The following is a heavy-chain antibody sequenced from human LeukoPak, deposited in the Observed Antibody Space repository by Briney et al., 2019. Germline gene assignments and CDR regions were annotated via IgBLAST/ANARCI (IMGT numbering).Heavy chain of an antibody. CDR1: GFTFSSYG. J-gene: IGHJ4*02. Sequence: GRSLRLSCAASGFTFSSYGMHWVRQAPGKGLEWVAVISYDGSNKYYADSVKGRFTISRDNSKNTLYLQMNSLRAEDTAVYYCAKGPYGLRYFDWLMKHWGQGTLVTVSS. CDR3: AKGPYGLRYFDWLMKH. CDR2: ISYDGSNK. D-gene: IGHD3-9*01. V-gene: IGHV3-30*18.